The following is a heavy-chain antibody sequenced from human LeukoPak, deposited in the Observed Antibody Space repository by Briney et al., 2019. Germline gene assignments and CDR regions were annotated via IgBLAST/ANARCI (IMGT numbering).Heavy chain of an antibody. J-gene: IGHJ4*02. CDR3: AREKEGYCSSTSCSMGYFDY. CDR1: GYTFTNYG. V-gene: IGHV1-18*01. Sequence: ASVKVSCKASGYTFTNYGISWVRQAPGQGLEWMGWISAGKSDTNYARKLRGRVTMTTDTSTHTVYMELRSLRSDDTAVYFCAREKEGYCSSTSCSMGYFDYWGQGTLVTVSS. D-gene: IGHD2-2*01. CDR2: ISAGKSDT.